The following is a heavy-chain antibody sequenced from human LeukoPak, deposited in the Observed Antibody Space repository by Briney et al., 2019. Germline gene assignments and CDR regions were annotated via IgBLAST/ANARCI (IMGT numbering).Heavy chain of an antibody. CDR3: AKDRRPTAVAAPVDY. V-gene: IGHV3-30*18. CDR2: ISYDGSNK. CDR1: RFTFSTYG. D-gene: IGHD6-19*01. Sequence: GGSLRLSCAASRFTFSTYGMHWVRQAPGKGLEWVAVISYDGSNKYYADSVKGRFTISRDNSKNTLYLQMNSLRAEDTAVYYCAKDRRPTAVAAPVDYWGQGTLVTVSS. J-gene: IGHJ4*02.